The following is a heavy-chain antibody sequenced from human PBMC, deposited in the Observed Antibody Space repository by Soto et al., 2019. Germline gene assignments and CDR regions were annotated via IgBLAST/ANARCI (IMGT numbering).Heavy chain of an antibody. Sequence: QVQLQESGPGLVRPSQTLSLTCTVSAGSISTINYYWSWILQHPEKGLEWISYISYSGSTFYHSSSKRLVTISLDTSKKQFSLTLTSVTAADTAVYYCARSAQWDGFDPWGQGTMVTVSS. CDR1: AGSISTINYY. CDR2: ISYSGST. D-gene: IGHD2-8*01. V-gene: IGHV4-31*01. CDR3: ARSAQWDGFDP. J-gene: IGHJ3*01.